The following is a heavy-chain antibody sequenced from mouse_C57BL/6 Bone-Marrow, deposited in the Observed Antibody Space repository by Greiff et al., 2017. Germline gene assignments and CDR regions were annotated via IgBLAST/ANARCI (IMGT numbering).Heavy chain of an antibody. CDR3: ARDPDYYGTFYYAMDY. CDR1: GFSLTSYG. D-gene: IGHD1-1*01. CDR2: IWSGGST. V-gene: IGHV2-2*01. Sequence: VQLQQSGPGLVQPSQSLSITCTVSGFSLTSYGVHWVRQSPGKGLEWLGVIWSGGSTDYNAAFISRLSISKDNSKSHVFFKMNSLQADDTAIYYCARDPDYYGTFYYAMDYWGQGTSVTVSS. J-gene: IGHJ4*01.